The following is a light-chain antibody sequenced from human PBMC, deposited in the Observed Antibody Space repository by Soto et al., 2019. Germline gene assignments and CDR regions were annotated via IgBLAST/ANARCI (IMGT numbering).Light chain of an antibody. CDR3: CSSPDGGSFV. Sequence: QSVLTQPASVSGSPGQSITISCTGTSSDVGGYNYVSWYQQHPGKAPKLMIYEVNSRPSGVSNRFSGSKSGNTASLTISGLQAEDEADYYCCSSPDGGSFVFGTGTKVTVL. CDR2: EVN. J-gene: IGLJ1*01. V-gene: IGLV2-14*01. CDR1: SSDVGGYNY.